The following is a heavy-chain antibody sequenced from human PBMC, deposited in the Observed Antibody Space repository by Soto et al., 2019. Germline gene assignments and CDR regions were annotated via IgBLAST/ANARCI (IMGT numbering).Heavy chain of an antibody. V-gene: IGHV1-69*13. CDR2: IISIFGTP. D-gene: IGHD5-12*01. CDR3: ARDLGSGYDPGDY. CDR1: GAPLNSFV. J-gene: IGHJ4*02. Sequence: SVKVSGKPSGAPLNSFVFNWVRQAPGQGLEWMGGIISIFGTPNYGQKFQGRVTITANESTSTGFMELSSLTSEDTAIYYCARDLGSGYDPGDYWGQGTLVTVSS.